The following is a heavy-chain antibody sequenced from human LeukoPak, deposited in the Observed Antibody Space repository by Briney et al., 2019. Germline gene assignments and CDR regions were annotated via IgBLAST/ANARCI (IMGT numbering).Heavy chain of an antibody. J-gene: IGHJ4*02. CDR3: ARDLVTENYFDY. D-gene: IGHD2-8*02. V-gene: IGHV4-59*01. CDR2: IYYSGST. CDR1: GGSISSYY. Sequence: SETLSLTCTVSGGSISSYYWSWIRQPPGKGLEWIGYIYYSGSTNYNPSLKSRVTISVDTSKNRFSLKLSSVTAADTAVYYCARDLVTENYFDYWGQGTLVTVSS.